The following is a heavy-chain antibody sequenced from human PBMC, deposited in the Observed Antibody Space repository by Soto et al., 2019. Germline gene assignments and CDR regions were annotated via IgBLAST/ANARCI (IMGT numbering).Heavy chain of an antibody. CDR2: IYYSAST. CDR3: ARRYGGTFDY. CDR1: GGSISSYY. V-gene: IGHV4-59*08. Sequence: QVQLQESGPGLVKPSETLSLTCTVAGGSISSYYWSWLRQPPGKGLEWIGYIYYSASTNYNPSLKSRVTISVDTPKNQFSLKLSSVTATDTAGYYCARRYGGTFDYWGQATLVTVSS. D-gene: IGHD2-15*01. J-gene: IGHJ4*02.